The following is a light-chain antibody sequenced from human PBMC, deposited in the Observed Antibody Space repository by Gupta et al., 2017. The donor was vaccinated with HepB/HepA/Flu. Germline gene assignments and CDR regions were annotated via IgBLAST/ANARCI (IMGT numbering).Light chain of an antibody. J-gene: IGKJ1*01. CDR1: QHVSSSY. Sequence: IVLPQSPGTRSLSPGARAILSCSASQHVSSSYLAWYQQKPGQAPRLLIYGASSRAAGIPDRFSGSGSGRDFSLTISSLEPEDFAVYFCHQYGTLPLTFGRGTKVEI. V-gene: IGKV3-20*01. CDR2: GAS. CDR3: HQYGTLPLT.